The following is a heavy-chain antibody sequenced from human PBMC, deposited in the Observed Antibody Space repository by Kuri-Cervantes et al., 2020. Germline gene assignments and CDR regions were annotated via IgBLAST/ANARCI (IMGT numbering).Heavy chain of an antibody. CDR3: ARGLHRILYYAVGGDWFDP. CDR2: IIPIFGTA. Sequence: SVKVSCKASGGTFSSYAISWVRQAPGQGLEWMGGIIPIFGTANYAQKFQGRVTITTDESTSTAYMELSSLRSEDTAVYYCARGLHRILYYAVGGDWFDPWGQGTLVTVSS. J-gene: IGHJ5*02. V-gene: IGHV1-69*05. CDR1: GGTFSSYA. D-gene: IGHD2-8*01.